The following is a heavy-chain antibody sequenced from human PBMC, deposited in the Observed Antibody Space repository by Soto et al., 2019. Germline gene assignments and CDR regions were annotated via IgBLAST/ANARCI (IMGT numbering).Heavy chain of an antibody. J-gene: IGHJ4*02. CDR1: GGSFSGYY. V-gene: IGHV4-34*01. D-gene: IGHD1-26*01. CDR2: INHSGST. Sequence: PSETLSLTCAVYGGSFSGYYWSWIRQPPGKGLEWIGEINHSGSTNYNPSLKSRVTISVDTSKNQFSLKLSSVTAEDTAVYYCARHGVGATLGSFDYWGQGTLVTVSS. CDR3: ARHGVGATLGSFDY.